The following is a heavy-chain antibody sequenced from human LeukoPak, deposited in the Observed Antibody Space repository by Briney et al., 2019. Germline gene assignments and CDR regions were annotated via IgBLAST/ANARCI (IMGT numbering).Heavy chain of an antibody. D-gene: IGHD1-26*01. CDR2: IHHSGTT. J-gene: IGHJ4*02. CDR1: GGSVSRGSYY. CDR3: ARGAGY. V-gene: IGHV4-61*01. Sequence: PSETLSLTCTVSGGSVSRGSYYWSWTRQPPGKGLEWIGYIHHSGTTNYSPSLKSRVTISVDTSKNQFSLKLSSVTAADTAVYYCARGAGYWGQGTLVTVSS.